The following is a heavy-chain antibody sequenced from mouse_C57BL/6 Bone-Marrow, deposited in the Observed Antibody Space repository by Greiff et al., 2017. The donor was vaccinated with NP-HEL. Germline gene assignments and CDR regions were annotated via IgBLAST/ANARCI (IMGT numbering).Heavy chain of an antibody. V-gene: IGHV1-74*01. CDR1: GYTFTSYW. CDR2: IHPSDSDT. Sequence: VQLQQPGAELVKPGASVKVSCKASGYTFTSYWMHWVKQRPGQGLEWIGRIHPSDSDTNYNQKFKGKATLTVDKSSSTAYMQLSSLTSEDSAVYYCAISDYYGSRDWYFDVWGTGTTVTVSS. J-gene: IGHJ1*03. CDR3: AISDYYGSRDWYFDV. D-gene: IGHD1-1*01.